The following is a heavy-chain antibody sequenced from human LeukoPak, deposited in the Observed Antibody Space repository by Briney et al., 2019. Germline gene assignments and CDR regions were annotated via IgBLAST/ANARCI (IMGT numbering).Heavy chain of an antibody. Sequence: PSETLSLTCSVSGGSISTSNYYWGWIRQPPGKGLEWIGNIFYSGSTYYSPSLKSRVTISLDTSRNQFSLNLDSVTAADTAVYYCARLPLTPVPSGGMLANFFDPWGQGILVTVSS. D-gene: IGHD4-17*01. CDR3: ARLPLTPVPSGGMLANFFDP. CDR2: IFYSGST. V-gene: IGHV4-39*07. J-gene: IGHJ5*02. CDR1: GGSISTSNYY.